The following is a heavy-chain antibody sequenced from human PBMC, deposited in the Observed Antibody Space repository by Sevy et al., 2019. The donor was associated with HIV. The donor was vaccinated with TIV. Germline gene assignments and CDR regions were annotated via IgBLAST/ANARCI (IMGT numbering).Heavy chain of an antibody. J-gene: IGHJ6*02. V-gene: IGHV3-30*03. Sequence: GGSLRLSCVGSGFTFRNFGVHWLRQAPGKGLEWLSVVSYDGSSKYYVDSVKGRFIVSRDNSKNTLYLQMNSLRTEDTAVYYSARGGSGDYYYYGVVVWGQGTTVTCSS. CDR1: GFTFRNFG. CDR2: VSYDGSSK. D-gene: IGHD3-10*01. CDR3: ARGGSGDYYYYGVVV.